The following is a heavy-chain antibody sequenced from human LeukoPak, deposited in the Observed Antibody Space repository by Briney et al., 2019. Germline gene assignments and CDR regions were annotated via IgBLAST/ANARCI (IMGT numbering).Heavy chain of an antibody. CDR2: IYPGDSDT. V-gene: IGHV5-51*01. J-gene: IGHJ4*02. CDR1: GYTFTTYC. Sequence: GESLKISCKGSGYTFTTYCIGWVRQMPGKGLQWLGIIYPGDSDTRYSPSFQGQVTISADKSISTAYLQWSSLKASDTAMYYCARRIRESSGWSPYFDYWGQGTLVTVSS. D-gene: IGHD6-19*01. CDR3: ARRIRESSGWSPYFDY.